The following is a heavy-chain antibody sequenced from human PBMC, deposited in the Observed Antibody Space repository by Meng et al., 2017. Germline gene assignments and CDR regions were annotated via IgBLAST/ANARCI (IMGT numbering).Heavy chain of an antibody. J-gene: IGHJ4*02. CDR2: ISYDGSNK. CDR1: GFTFSSYA. D-gene: IGHD2-15*01. CDR3: ARDCSDGSCFFY. V-gene: IGHV3-30*04. Sequence: GGSLRLSCAASGFTFSSYAMHWVRQAPGKGLEWVAVISYDGSNKYYADSVKGRFTISRDNSKNTLYLQMNSLRAEDTAVYYCARDCSDGSCFFYWGQGTLVTVSS.